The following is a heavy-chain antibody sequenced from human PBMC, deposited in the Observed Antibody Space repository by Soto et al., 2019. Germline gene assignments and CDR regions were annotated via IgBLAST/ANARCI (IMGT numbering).Heavy chain of an antibody. CDR2: ISYSGST. Sequence: LRLSCAASGLTVSTNPMSWIRQHPEKGLEWIGYISYSGSTDYAPSLKSRVTMSVDTSKNQFSLNLTSVTAADTAVYYCGRDAVTKRDFYYYGMDVWGRGTTVTVSS. CDR3: GRDAVTKRDFYYYGMDV. J-gene: IGHJ6*02. V-gene: IGHV4-31*02. D-gene: IGHD4-4*01. CDR1: GLTVSTNP.